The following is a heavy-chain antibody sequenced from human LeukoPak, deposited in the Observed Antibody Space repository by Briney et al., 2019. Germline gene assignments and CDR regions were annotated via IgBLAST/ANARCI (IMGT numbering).Heavy chain of an antibody. J-gene: IGHJ4*02. CDR2: ISGSGDSA. CDR3: AKDRYCSSTRCYGDFDY. V-gene: IGHV3-23*01. CDR1: GFTFSSYA. D-gene: IGHD2-2*01. Sequence: PGGSLRLSCEASGFTFSSYAMSWVRQAPGKGLEWVSVISGSGDSAFYADSVKGQFTISRDNSKNTVRLQMNSLRAEDTAVYYCAKDRYCSSTRCYGDFDYWGQGTLVTVSS.